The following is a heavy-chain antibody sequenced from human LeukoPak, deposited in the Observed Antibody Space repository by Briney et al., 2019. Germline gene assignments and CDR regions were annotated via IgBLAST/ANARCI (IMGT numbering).Heavy chain of an antibody. V-gene: IGHV3-30*02. CDR2: IRYDGTNK. CDR1: GFTFSSHG. D-gene: IGHD4-17*01. Sequence: GGSLRLSCAASGFTFSSHGMHWVRKAPGKGLALVAFIRYDGTNKYYADSMKGRFNISRDNFKNTLYLQKNSLRAEDTAVYYCAKDNYYGDYEVTIIFGVDWGQGTLVTVSS. CDR3: AKDNYYGDYEVTIIFGVD. J-gene: IGHJ4*02.